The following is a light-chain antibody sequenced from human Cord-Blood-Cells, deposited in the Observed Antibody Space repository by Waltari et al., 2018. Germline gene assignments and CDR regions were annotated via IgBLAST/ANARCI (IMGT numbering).Light chain of an antibody. Sequence: QSALTQPASVSGSPGQSITISCTGTSCDVGSYNLVSWYQQHPCKAPKHMIYEGSKRPSGFSNRFSGSKSGNTASLTISGLQAEDEADYYCCAYAGSSSWVFGGGTKLTVL. CDR2: EGS. J-gene: IGLJ3*02. CDR1: SCDVGSYNL. CDR3: CAYAGSSSWV. V-gene: IGLV2-23*01.